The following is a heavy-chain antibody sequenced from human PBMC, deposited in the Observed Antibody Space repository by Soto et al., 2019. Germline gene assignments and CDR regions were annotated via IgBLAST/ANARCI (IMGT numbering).Heavy chain of an antibody. CDR1: GFTVSSNY. J-gene: IGHJ4*02. Sequence: EVQLVESGGGLVQPGGSLRLSCAASGFTVSSNYMSWVRQAPGKGLEWVSFIYSDGSTYYADSVKGRFTISRDNSKNTLSLQMSSLRAEDTAVYYCASPGGLSGYHFAYWGQGTLVTVSS. CDR3: ASPGGLSGYHFAY. D-gene: IGHD3-22*01. CDR2: IYSDGST. V-gene: IGHV3-66*01.